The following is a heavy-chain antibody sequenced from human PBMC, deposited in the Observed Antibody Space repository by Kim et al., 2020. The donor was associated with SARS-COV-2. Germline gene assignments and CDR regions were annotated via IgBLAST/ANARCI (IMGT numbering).Heavy chain of an antibody. J-gene: IGHJ6*02. CDR2: IWYDGSNK. V-gene: IGHV3-33*06. Sequence: GRSLRLSCAASGFTFSSYGMHWVRQAPGKGLEWVAVIWYDGSNKYYADSVKGRFTISRDNSKNTLYLQMNSLRAEDTAVYYCAKNRDYYYYGMDVWGQGTTVTVSS. CDR3: AKNRDYYYYGMDV. CDR1: GFTFSSYG.